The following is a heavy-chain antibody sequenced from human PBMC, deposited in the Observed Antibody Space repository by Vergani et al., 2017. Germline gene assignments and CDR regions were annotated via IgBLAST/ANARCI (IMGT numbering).Heavy chain of an antibody. V-gene: IGHV1-2*02. D-gene: IGHD2-2*01. Sequence: QVQLVQSGAEVKKPGASVKVSCKASGYTFTGYYMHWVRQAPGQGLEWMGWINPNSGGTNYAQKFQGRVTMTRDTSISTAYMELSRLRADDTAVYYCARGLAPIVVVPAAMARPYYYYYGMDVWGQGTTVTVSS. CDR2: INPNSGGT. CDR3: ARGLAPIVVVPAAMARPYYYYYGMDV. CDR1: GYTFTGYY. J-gene: IGHJ6*02.